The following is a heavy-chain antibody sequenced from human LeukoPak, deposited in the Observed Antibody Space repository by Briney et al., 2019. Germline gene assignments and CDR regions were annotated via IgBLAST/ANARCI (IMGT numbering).Heavy chain of an antibody. V-gene: IGHV3-64D*06. CDR1: GFTFSSYA. D-gene: IGHD3-10*01. Sequence: GGSLRLSCSASGFTFSSYAMHWVRQAPGKGLEYVSAISSNGGSTYYADSVQGRFTISRDNSKNTLYLQMSSLRAEDTAVYYCVKDAVTMVRGYYFDYWGQGTLVTVSS. CDR3: VKDAVTMVRGYYFDY. J-gene: IGHJ4*02. CDR2: ISSNGGST.